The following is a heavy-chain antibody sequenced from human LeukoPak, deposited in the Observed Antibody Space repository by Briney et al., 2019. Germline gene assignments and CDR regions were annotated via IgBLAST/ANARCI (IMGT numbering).Heavy chain of an antibody. CDR1: GYSIRSGYQ. CDR3: ARGGLLWFGEPYMDV. V-gene: IGHV3-48*03. J-gene: IGHJ6*03. CDR2: ISSSGSTI. Sequence: LSLTCSVSGYSIRSGYQWGWIRQAPGKGLEWVSYISSSGSTIYYADSVKGRFTISRDNAKNSLYLQMNSLRAEDTAVYYCARGGLLWFGEPYMDVWGKGTTVTISS. D-gene: IGHD3-10*01.